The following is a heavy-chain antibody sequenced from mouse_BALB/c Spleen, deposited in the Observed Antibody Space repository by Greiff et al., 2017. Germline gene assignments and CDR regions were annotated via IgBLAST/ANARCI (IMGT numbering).Heavy chain of an antibody. V-gene: IGHV1-66*01. CDR3: VRGGTMITTGFAY. CDR1: GYSFTSYY. J-gene: IGHJ3*01. D-gene: IGHD2-4*01. Sequence: VQLQQSGPELVKPGASVKISCKASGYSFTSYYIHWVKQRPGQGLEWIGWIFPGSGNTKYNEKFKGKATLTADTSSSTAYMQLSSLTSEDSAVYFCVRGGTMITTGFAYWGQGTLVTVSA. CDR2: IFPGSGNT.